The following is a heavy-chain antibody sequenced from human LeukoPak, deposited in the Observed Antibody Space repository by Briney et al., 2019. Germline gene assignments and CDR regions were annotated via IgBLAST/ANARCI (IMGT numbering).Heavy chain of an antibody. J-gene: IGHJ4*02. CDR2: IYNSGST. V-gene: IGHV4-59*08. Sequence: PSETLSLTCTVSVGSISSYYWSWIRQPPGKGLEWIGYIYNSGSTKYNPSLKSRVTISVDTSKNQISLKLSSVTAADTAVYYCARGARAGYNLEPFDNWGQGTLVTVSS. CDR3: ARGARAGYNLEPFDN. CDR1: VGSISSYY. D-gene: IGHD5-24*01.